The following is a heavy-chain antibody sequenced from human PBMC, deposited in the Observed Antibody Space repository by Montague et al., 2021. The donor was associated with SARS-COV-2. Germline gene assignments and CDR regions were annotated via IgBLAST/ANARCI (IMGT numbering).Heavy chain of an antibody. CDR3: ARHPGATIFGVVRYPGGFDY. Sequence: SETLSLTCTVSGGSISSYYWSWIRQPPGKGLEWIGYIYYSGSTNYNPSLKSRVTISVDTSKYQFSLKLSSVTAADTAVYYCARHPGATIFGVVRYPGGFDYWGQGTLVTVSS. CDR2: IYYSGST. J-gene: IGHJ4*01. V-gene: IGHV4-59*08. D-gene: IGHD3-3*01. CDR1: GGSISSYY.